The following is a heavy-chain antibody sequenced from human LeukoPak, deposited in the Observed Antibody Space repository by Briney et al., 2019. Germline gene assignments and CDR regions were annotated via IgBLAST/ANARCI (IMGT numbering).Heavy chain of an antibody. V-gene: IGHV1-18*01. J-gene: IGHJ3*02. D-gene: IGHD4-17*01. CDR1: GYTFTSYG. CDR2: ISAYNGNT. CDR3: ARPRSLDDYGDLNDAFDI. Sequence: GASVKVSCKASGYTFTSYGISWVRQAPGQGLEWMGWISAYNGNTNYAQRLQGRVTMTTDTSTSTAYMELRSLRSEDTAVYYCARPRSLDDYGDLNDAFDIWGQGTMVTVSS.